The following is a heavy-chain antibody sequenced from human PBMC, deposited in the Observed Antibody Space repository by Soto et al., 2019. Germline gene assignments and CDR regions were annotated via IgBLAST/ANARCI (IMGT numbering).Heavy chain of an antibody. D-gene: IGHD6-13*01. J-gene: IGHJ4*02. Sequence: QLQLQESGPGLVKPSETLSLTCTVSGGSISSSGYYWVWIRQPPGKGLEGIGSIYYSGSTYYNSSLKSRVTISVDTSKNPFSLKLSSVTAADTAVYYCARNSSPRYSSSWYFDYWGQGTLVTVSS. CDR2: IYYSGST. V-gene: IGHV4-39*01. CDR3: ARNSSPRYSSSWYFDY. CDR1: GGSISSSGYY.